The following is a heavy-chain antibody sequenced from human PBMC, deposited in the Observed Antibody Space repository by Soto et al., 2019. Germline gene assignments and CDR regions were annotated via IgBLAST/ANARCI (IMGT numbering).Heavy chain of an antibody. J-gene: IGHJ6*02. CDR2: ISSSRSTI. Sequence: GALRLSCXGSGFTLKSFSMNWVRQAPGKGLEWVSYISSSRSTIYYADSVKGRFTISRDDDKNSLYLQMNSLRDDDTAEYYCVRGRSDSLMDVWGQGTTVTV. CDR1: GFTLKSFS. V-gene: IGHV3-48*02. CDR3: VRGRSDSLMDV. D-gene: IGHD2-15*01.